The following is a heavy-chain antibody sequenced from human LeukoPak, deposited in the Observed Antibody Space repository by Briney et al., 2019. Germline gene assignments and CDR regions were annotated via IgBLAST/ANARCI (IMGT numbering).Heavy chain of an antibody. J-gene: IGHJ4*02. D-gene: IGHD3-16*02. CDR2: ISYSGST. CDR3: ARYVWGSYPTFEDY. CDR1: GGSISSYY. V-gene: IGHV4-59*01. Sequence: SETLSLTCTVSGGSISSYYWSWIRQPPGKGLEWIGYISYSGSTNYNPTLKSRVTISVDTSKNQFSLKLSSVTAADTAVYYCARYVWGSYPTFEDYWGQGTLVTVSS.